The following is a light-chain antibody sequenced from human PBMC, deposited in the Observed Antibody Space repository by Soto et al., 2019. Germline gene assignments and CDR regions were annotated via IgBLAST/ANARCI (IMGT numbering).Light chain of an antibody. CDR2: DAS. V-gene: IGKV1-5*01. CDR1: QSITIW. CDR3: QQYNSFSWT. Sequence: DIHMTHSPSTLSSSLVDSVTITCRASQSITIWLAWYQQKPGKAPKLLIYDASSLEGGVPSRFSGSGSGAEFTLTISGLQPDDFATYYCQQYNSFSWTFGQGT. J-gene: IGKJ1*01.